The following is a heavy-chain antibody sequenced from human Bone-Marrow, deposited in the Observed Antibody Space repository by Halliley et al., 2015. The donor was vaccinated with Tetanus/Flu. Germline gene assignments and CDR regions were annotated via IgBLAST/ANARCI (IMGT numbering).Heavy chain of an antibody. D-gene: IGHD3-16*01. Sequence: ISYDGRATYYADSVKGRFTISRDNSKNTLYLQMDSLTNEDTAVYYCAKDQLGGGGALSDALDVWGRGTMVIVSS. J-gene: IGHJ3*01. CDR2: ISYDGRAT. V-gene: IGHV3-30*18. CDR3: AKDQLGGGGALSDALDV.